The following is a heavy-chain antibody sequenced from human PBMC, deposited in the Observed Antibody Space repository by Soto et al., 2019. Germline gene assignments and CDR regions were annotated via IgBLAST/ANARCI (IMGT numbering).Heavy chain of an antibody. CDR1: GGSISSGDYY. Sequence: QVQLQESGPGLVKPSQTLSLTCTVSGGSISSGDYYWSWIRQPPGKGLEWIGYIYYSGSTYYNPSLKSRVTISVDTSKNQFSLKLSSVTAADTAVYYCARDSAYYYDSSRPLLYWGQGTLVTVSS. D-gene: IGHD3-22*01. CDR3: ARDSAYYYDSSRPLLY. CDR2: IYYSGST. V-gene: IGHV4-30-4*01. J-gene: IGHJ4*02.